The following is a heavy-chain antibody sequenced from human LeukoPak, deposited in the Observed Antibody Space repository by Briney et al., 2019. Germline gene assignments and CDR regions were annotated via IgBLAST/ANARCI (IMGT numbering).Heavy chain of an antibody. D-gene: IGHD1-26*01. CDR3: ATHDSGGYWNC. CDR1: GLTFSSYA. V-gene: IGHV3-23*01. J-gene: IGHJ4*02. Sequence: GGSLRLSCAASGLTFSSYAMSWVRQAPGKGLEWVSTITGSGDCTYYVDSLKGRFTISRDNSKDTLYLQMNSLRAEDTAVYYCATHDSGGYWNCWGQGTLVTVSS. CDR2: ITGSGDCT.